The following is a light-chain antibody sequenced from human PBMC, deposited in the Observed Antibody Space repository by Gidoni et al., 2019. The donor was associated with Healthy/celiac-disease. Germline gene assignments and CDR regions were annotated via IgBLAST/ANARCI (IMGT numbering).Light chain of an antibody. Sequence: DMQMTQSPSSLSASVGDRVTITCRASQGIRSYLNWYQQKPGKAPKLLIYAASSLQSGVPSRFSGSGSGTDFTLTISSLQPEDFATYYCQQCYSTPRTFGQGTKVEIK. CDR3: QQCYSTPRT. V-gene: IGKV1-39*01. CDR1: QGIRSY. J-gene: IGKJ1*01. CDR2: AAS.